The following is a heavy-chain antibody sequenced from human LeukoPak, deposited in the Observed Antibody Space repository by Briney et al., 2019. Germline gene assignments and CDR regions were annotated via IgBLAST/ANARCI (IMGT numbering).Heavy chain of an antibody. V-gene: IGHV1-46*01. Sequence: ASGKVSCKTAGYTFTKYYMHWVRQAPGQGLEWMGIINSSGGGTSYAQKFQGRVTMTRDTSTSTVYMELSSLRSEDTAVYYCVRDTNGVSWFDPWGQGTLVTVSS. CDR3: VRDTNGVSWFDP. CDR1: GYTFTKYY. J-gene: IGHJ5*02. D-gene: IGHD2-8*01. CDR2: INSSGGGT.